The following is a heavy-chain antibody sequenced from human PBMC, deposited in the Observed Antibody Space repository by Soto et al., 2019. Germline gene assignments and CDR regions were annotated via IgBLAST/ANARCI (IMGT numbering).Heavy chain of an antibody. V-gene: IGHV1-3*01. CDR3: AREGGGAVKHFGS. CDR1: GYTFIFSA. CDR2: INAGNGNK. J-gene: IGHJ4*02. D-gene: IGHD1-26*01. Sequence: ASVKVSCKASGYTFIFSAMHWVRQAPGQRLEWMGWINAGNGNKKYSEKFQGRVTITRDTSASTAYMELSSLKSEDTAVYYCAREGGGAVKHFGSWGQGTLVTVSS.